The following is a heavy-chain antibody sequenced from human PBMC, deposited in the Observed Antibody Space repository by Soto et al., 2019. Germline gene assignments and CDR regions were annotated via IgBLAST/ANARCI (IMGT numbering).Heavy chain of an antibody. CDR1: GDSVSNDNYY. CDR3: ARGRGIAEQPDFERWFDP. D-gene: IGHD6-13*01. V-gene: IGHV4-61*01. J-gene: IGHJ5*02. Sequence: SETLSLTCAVSGDSVSNDNYYWSWIRQPPGKGLEWIGYIYYSGTTNYNSYLKSRLSLSVDMSKNQFSLKLASVTAADTAVYYCARGRGIAEQPDFERWFDPWGQGTLVTV. CDR2: IYYSGTT.